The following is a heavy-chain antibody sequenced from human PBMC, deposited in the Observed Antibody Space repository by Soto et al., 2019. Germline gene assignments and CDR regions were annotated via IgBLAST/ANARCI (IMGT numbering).Heavy chain of an antibody. CDR2: THYSGNT. CDR1: GASISSYY. CDR3: ARHTATIRAGFDY. J-gene: IGHJ4*02. V-gene: IGHV4-59*01. Sequence: QVQLQESGPGLVRPSETLSLTCSVSGASISSYYWDWIRQPPGKGLEWIGYTHYSGNTNYNPSITRRVNISLDTSRNQFSLKLSSVTAADTDVYYFARHTATIRAGFDYWGQGALVTVSS. D-gene: IGHD4-17*01.